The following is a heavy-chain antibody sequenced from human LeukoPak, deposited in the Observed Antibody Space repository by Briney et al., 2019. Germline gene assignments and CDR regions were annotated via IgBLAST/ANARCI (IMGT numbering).Heavy chain of an antibody. D-gene: IGHD3-3*01. J-gene: IGHJ5*02. CDR1: GGPIRSGDFY. V-gene: IGHV4-30-4*01. CDR2: IFYSGSL. Sequence: SETLSLTCTVSGGPIRSGDFYWSWVRQPPGKGLEWIGYIFYSGSLYYNPSLKSRLSISVDTSKNQFSLKLSSVTAADTAVYYCAREGSRITIFGVAMNWFDPWGQGTLVTVSS. CDR3: AREGSRITIFGVAMNWFDP.